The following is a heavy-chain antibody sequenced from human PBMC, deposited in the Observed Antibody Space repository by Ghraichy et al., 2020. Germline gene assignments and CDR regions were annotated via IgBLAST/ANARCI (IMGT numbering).Heavy chain of an antibody. V-gene: IGHV1-69*02. CDR1: GGTFSSYT. Sequence: SVKVSCKASGGTFSSYTISWVRQAPGQGLEWMGRIIPILGIANYAQKFQGRVTITADKSTSTAYMELSSLRSEDTAVYYCARSETGYYRSEYFQHWGQGTLVTVSS. D-gene: IGHD3-9*01. CDR3: ARSETGYYRSEYFQH. CDR2: IIPILGIA. J-gene: IGHJ1*01.